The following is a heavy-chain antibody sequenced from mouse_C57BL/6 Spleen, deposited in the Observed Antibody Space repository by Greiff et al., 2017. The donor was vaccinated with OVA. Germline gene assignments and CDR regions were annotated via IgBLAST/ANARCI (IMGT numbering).Heavy chain of an antibody. J-gene: IGHJ2*01. V-gene: IGHV1-55*01. CDR3: ARSRTTVVAGSFDY. CDR1: GYTFTSYW. D-gene: IGHD1-1*01. Sequence: QVQLQQPGAELVKPGASVKMSCKASGYTFTSYWITWVKQRPGQGLEWIGDIYPGSGSTNYNEKFKSKATLTVDTSSSTAYMQLSSLTSEDSAVYYCARSRTTVVAGSFDYWGQGTTLTVSS. CDR2: IYPGSGST.